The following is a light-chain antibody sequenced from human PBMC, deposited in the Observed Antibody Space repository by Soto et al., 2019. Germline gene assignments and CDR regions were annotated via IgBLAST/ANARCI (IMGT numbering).Light chain of an antibody. CDR3: AAWDDSLNGRV. V-gene: IGLV1-44*01. CDR1: RSNIGSNT. CDR2: FNN. J-gene: IGLJ2*01. Sequence: QSVLTQSPSASGTPGQRVTMSCSGSRSNIGSNTVSWYQQLPGTAPKVLIYFNNQRPSGVPDRFSGSKSGTSASLAISGLQSEDEADYYCAAWDDSLNGRVFGGGTKLTVL.